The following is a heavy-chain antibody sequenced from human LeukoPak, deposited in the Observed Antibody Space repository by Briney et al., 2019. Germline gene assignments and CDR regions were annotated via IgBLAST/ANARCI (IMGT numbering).Heavy chain of an antibody. J-gene: IGHJ4*02. CDR1: GYTFTGYY. CDR3: ARGVRASGSSAVVFDY. Sequence: GASVKVSCKPSGYTFTGYYMHWVRQTPGQRLERMGRINPKSGGTNYAQTFQGRVTMTRDKSISTAYMELSRLRSDDTAVYYCARGVRASGSSAVVFDYWGQGTLVTVSS. D-gene: IGHD6-6*01. V-gene: IGHV1-2*06. CDR2: INPKSGGT.